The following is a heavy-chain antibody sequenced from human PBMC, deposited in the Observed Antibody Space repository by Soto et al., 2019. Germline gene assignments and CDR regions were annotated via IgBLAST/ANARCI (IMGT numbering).Heavy chain of an antibody. D-gene: IGHD6-19*01. J-gene: IGHJ4*02. CDR2: LTWNSGTP. CDR1: GFTFDDYA. Sequence: EVQLVESGGGLVQPGRSLRLTCAASGFTFDDYAMHWVRQAPGKGLEWVSGLTWNSGTPGYADSVKGRFTISRDNTKNSLYLQMNSLRVEDTALFYCVREAINTGWSGGREYYFDYWGQGALVTVSS. V-gene: IGHV3-9*01. CDR3: VREAINTGWSGGREYYFDY.